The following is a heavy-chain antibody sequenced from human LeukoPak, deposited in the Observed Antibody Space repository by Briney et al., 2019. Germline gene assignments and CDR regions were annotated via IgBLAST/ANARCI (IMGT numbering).Heavy chain of an antibody. CDR1: GGSISSCY. D-gene: IGHD1-7*01. V-gene: IGHV4-4*09. CDR3: ARISELGYDWFDP. Sequence: SETLSLTCTVSGGSISSCYWSWIRRPPGKGLEWIGYIYTSESTNYNPSLKSRVTISVDTSKNQFSLKLSSVTAADTAVYYCARISELGYDWFDPWGQGTLVTVSS. CDR2: IYTSEST. J-gene: IGHJ5*02.